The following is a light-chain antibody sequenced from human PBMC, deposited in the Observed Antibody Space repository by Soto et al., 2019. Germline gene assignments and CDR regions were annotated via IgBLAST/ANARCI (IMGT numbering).Light chain of an antibody. CDR1: QSVSSNY. CDR3: QQYSGLTLT. V-gene: IGKV3-20*01. J-gene: IGKJ4*01. Sequence: EVVLTQSPGTLSLSPGERVTLSCRASQSVSSNYLAWYQHKPGQAPRLLIFGASNRATGIPDRFSGSGSWTDFTLTISGLEHEDFAVYYCQQYSGLTLTFGGGTKVDTK. CDR2: GAS.